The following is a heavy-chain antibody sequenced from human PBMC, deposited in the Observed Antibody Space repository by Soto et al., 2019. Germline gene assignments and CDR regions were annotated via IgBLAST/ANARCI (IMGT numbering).Heavy chain of an antibody. CDR2: VSGFGGDS. CDR1: GYIFASND. V-gene: IGHV1-18*04. D-gene: IGHD3-3*01. J-gene: IGHJ3*02. Sequence: QVQLVQSGAEVRKPGASVRVSCKASGYIFASNDLDWVRQAPGQGLEWMGWVSGFGGDSTFVQKYQGRVTVTTDTPTSTVYMELRSLRADDTAVYYCARSLRFLLPADGFDIWGQGTMVTVSS. CDR3: ARSLRFLLPADGFDI.